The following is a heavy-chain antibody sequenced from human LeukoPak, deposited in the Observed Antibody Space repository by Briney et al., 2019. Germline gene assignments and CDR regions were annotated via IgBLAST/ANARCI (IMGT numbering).Heavy chain of an antibody. Sequence: GGSLRLSCAASGFTFSSYSMNWVRQAPGKGLEWVSSISSSSSYIYYADSVKGRFTISRDNAKNSLYLQMNSLRAEDTAVYYCAKGLGDAYYYSLDYWGQGTLVTVSS. CDR1: GFTFSSYS. D-gene: IGHD3-10*01. CDR2: ISSSSSYI. CDR3: AKGLGDAYYYSLDY. V-gene: IGHV3-21*01. J-gene: IGHJ4*02.